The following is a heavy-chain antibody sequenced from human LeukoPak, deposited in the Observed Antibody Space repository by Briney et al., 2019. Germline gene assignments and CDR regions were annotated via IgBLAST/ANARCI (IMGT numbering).Heavy chain of an antibody. CDR1: GGTFTSYA. CDR2: IIPIFGTA. V-gene: IGHV1-69*01. Sequence: SVKVSCKASGGTFTSYAISWVRQAPGQGLEWMGGIIPIFGTANYAQKFQGRVTITADESTSTAYMELSSLRSEDTAVYYCARGRNCSGGSCYSVVDYYYGMDVWGQGTTVTVSS. D-gene: IGHD2-15*01. CDR3: ARGRNCSGGSCYSVVDYYYGMDV. J-gene: IGHJ6*02.